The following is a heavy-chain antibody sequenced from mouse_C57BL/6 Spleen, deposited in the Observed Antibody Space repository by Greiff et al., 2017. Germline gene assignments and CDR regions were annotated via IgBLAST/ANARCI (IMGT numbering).Heavy chain of an antibody. Sequence: EVKLQQSGPELVKPGASVKISCKASGYTFTDYYMNWVKQSHGKSLEWIGDINPNNGGTSYNQKFKGKATLTVEKSSSTAYRELPSLTSEDPAVYYCARGRVYYCSSHSMDDWGQGTTLTVSS. V-gene: IGHV1-26*01. CDR1: GYTFTDYY. D-gene: IGHD1-1*01. J-gene: IGHJ2*01. CDR2: INPNNGGT. CDR3: ARGRVYYCSSHSMDD.